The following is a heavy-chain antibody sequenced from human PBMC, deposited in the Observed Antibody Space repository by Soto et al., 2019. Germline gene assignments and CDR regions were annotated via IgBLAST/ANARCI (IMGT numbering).Heavy chain of an antibody. D-gene: IGHD6-13*01. CDR3: ARDLRSGYSGSWYYYYYGMDV. CDR1: GGSISSSNW. CDR2: IYHSGST. Sequence: PSETLSLTCAVSGGSISSSNWWSWVRQPPGKGLEWIGEIYHSGSTNYNPSLKSRVTISVDKSKNQFSLELSSVTAADTAVYYCARDLRSGYSGSWYYYYYGMDVWGQGTTVTVSS. J-gene: IGHJ6*02. V-gene: IGHV4-4*02.